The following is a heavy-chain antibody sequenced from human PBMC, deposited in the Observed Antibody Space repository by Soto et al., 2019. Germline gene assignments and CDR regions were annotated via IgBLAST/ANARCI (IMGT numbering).Heavy chain of an antibody. V-gene: IGHV3-48*03. Sequence: LRLSCAASGFIFRTYEMNWVRQAPGKGLEWISYISSTDNTIFYADSVKGRFTISRDNARNSLYLQMNSLRAEDTAVYYCAREGIATAGPHFDYWGQGILVTVSS. CDR1: GFIFRTYE. CDR2: ISSTDNTI. D-gene: IGHD6-13*01. CDR3: AREGIATAGPHFDY. J-gene: IGHJ4*02.